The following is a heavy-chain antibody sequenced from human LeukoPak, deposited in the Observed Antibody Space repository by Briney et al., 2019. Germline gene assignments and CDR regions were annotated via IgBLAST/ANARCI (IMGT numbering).Heavy chain of an antibody. Sequence: PGGSLRLSCTASGFTISSYNMNWVRQAPGKGLEWVSSFTAYSGASIYYADSVRGRFTISRDNAKNSLYLQINSLRAEDTAVYYCARGTYSGYDSFFDYWGQGTLVTVSS. V-gene: IGHV3-21*01. CDR2: FTAYSGASI. CDR3: ARGTYSGYDSFFDY. J-gene: IGHJ4*02. D-gene: IGHD5-12*01. CDR1: GFTISSYN.